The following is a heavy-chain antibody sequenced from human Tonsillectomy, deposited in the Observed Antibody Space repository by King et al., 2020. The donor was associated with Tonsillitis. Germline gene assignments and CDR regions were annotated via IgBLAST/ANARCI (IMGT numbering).Heavy chain of an antibody. CDR3: TRGGGLVIVPAAIDY. Sequence: VQLVESGGGLVQPGRSLRLSCTGSGFTFGDYAMSWVRQAPGKGLEWVGFIRSKVYGGTTEYAASVKGRFTNSRDDSKSVAYLQMNSLKTEDTAVYYCTRGGGLVIVPAAIDYWGQGTLVTVSS. V-gene: IGHV3-49*04. J-gene: IGHJ4*02. D-gene: IGHD2-2*01. CDR2: IRSKVYGGTT. CDR1: GFTFGDYA.